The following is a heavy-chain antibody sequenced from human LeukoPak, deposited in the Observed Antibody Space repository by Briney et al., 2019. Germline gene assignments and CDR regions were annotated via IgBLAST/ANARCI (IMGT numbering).Heavy chain of an antibody. CDR3: ARYSSSPQAYYYHYYMDV. D-gene: IGHD6-6*01. CDR2: IYTSGST. CDR1: GGSISSYY. Sequence: SETLSLTCTVSGGSISSYYWSWIRQPAGKGLEWIGRIYTSGSTNYNPSLKSRVTMSVDTSKNQFSLKLSSVTAADTAVYYCARYSSSPQAYYYHYYMDVWGKGTTVTVSS. V-gene: IGHV4-4*07. J-gene: IGHJ6*03.